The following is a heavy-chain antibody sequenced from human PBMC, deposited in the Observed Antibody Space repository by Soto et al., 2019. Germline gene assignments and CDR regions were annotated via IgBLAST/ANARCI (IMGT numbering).Heavy chain of an antibody. CDR2: IYYSGST. CDR1: GGSISSSSYY. CDR3: AKSEYSSSSWADYYYYYGMDV. D-gene: IGHD6-6*01. J-gene: IGHJ6*02. Sequence: SETLCLTCTVSGGSISSSSYYWGWIRQPPGKGLEWIGSIYYSGSTYYNPSLKSRVTISVDTSKNQFSLKLSSVTAADTAVYYCAKSEYSSSSWADYYYYYGMDVWGQGTTGTVSS. V-gene: IGHV4-39*01.